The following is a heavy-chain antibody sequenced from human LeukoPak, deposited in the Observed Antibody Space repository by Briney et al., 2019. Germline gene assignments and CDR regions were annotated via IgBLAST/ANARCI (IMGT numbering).Heavy chain of an antibody. J-gene: IGHJ4*02. D-gene: IGHD3-10*01. CDR2: IRYDGSNK. V-gene: IGHV3-30*02. Sequence: GGSLRLSCAASGFTFSSYGMHWVRQAPGKGLEWVAFIRYDGSNKYYADSVKGRFTISRDNSKNTLYLQMNSLRAEDTVVYYCAKERYGSAPDYWGQGTLVTVSS. CDR1: GFTFSSYG. CDR3: AKERYGSAPDY.